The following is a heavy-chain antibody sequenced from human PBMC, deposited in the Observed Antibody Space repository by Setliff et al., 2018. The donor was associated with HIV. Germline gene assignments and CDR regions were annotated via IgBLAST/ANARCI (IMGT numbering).Heavy chain of an antibody. CDR3: ARDLFRTYSSGWYEDAFDI. V-gene: IGHV3-48*01. J-gene: IGHJ3*02. Sequence: PGESLRLSCAASGFTFSSYSMNWVRQAPGKGLEWVSYISSSSSTIYYADSVKGRFTISRDNAKNSLYLQMNSLRAEDTAVYYCARDLFRTYSSGWYEDAFDIWGQGTMVTVSS. D-gene: IGHD6-19*01. CDR2: ISSSSSTI. CDR1: GFTFSSYS.